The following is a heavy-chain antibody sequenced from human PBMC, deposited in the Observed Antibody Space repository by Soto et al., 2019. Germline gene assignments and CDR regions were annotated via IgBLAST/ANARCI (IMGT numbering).Heavy chain of an antibody. CDR1: GFTISDSY. D-gene: IGHD3-10*01. J-gene: IGHJ4*02. Sequence: GGSLRLSCAASGFTISDSYMTWIRQAPGKGLEWVSYISGSGETTYYADSVKGRFTVSRDNAKKSLYLQMNSLRAEDTAVYYCASDPYYYASEYWGQGTLVTVSS. CDR3: ASDPYYYASEY. CDR2: ISGSGETT. V-gene: IGHV3-11*01.